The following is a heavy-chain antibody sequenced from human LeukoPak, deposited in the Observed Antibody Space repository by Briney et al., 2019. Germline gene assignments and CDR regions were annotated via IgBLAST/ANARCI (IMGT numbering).Heavy chain of an antibody. CDR3: ARHGSGWRFDY. D-gene: IGHD6-19*01. CDR1: GGSISSDH. V-gene: IGHV4-59*08. J-gene: IGHJ4*02. CDR2: IYYSGST. Sequence: PSETLSLTCTVSGGSISSDHWNWIRQPPGKGLEWIGCIYYSGSTYYNPSLKSRVTISVDTSKNQLSLKLSSVTAADTAVYYCARHGSGWRFDYWGQGTLVTVSS.